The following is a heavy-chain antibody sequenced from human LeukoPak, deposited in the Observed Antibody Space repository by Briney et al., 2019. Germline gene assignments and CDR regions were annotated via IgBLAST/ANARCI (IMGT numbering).Heavy chain of an antibody. D-gene: IGHD3-22*01. J-gene: IGHJ4*02. V-gene: IGHV3-30-3*01. CDR2: ISYDGSNK. CDR3: AREEGRYDSSGSFDY. CDR1: GFTFSSYA. Sequence: GGSLRLSRAASGFTFSSYAMHWVRQAPGKGLEWVAVISYDGSNKYYADSVKGRFTISRDNSKNTLYLQMNSLRAEDTAVYYCAREEGRYDSSGSFDYWGQGTLVTVSS.